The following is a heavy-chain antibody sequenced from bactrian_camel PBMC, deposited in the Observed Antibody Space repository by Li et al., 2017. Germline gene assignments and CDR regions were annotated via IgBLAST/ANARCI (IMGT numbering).Heavy chain of an antibody. Sequence: HVQLVESGGDSVQVGGSLRLACAASGSGYISGTACMGWFRQVPGKEREGVAAIAPATGTTFYSDSVKGRFTISQDPVKNTVYLQMNSLKPEDTAVYYCAVPVNRDNCYLFPTARLEYNYYGQGTQVTVS. CDR2: IAPATGTT. J-gene: IGHJ4*01. D-gene: IGHD3*01. V-gene: IGHV3-3*01. CDR1: GSGYISGTAC.